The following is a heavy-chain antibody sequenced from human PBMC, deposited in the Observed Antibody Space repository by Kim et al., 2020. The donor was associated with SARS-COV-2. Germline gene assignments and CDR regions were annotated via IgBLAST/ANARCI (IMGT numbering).Heavy chain of an antibody. V-gene: IGHV4-34*01. Sequence: SETLSLTCAVYGGSFSGYYWSWIRQPPGKGLEWIGEINHSGSTNYNPSLKSRVTISVDTSKNQFSLKLSSVTAADTAVYYCARVIGAAGILNWFDPWGQGTLVTVSS. CDR1: GGSFSGYY. CDR2: INHSGST. CDR3: ARVIGAAGILNWFDP. J-gene: IGHJ5*02. D-gene: IGHD6-13*01.